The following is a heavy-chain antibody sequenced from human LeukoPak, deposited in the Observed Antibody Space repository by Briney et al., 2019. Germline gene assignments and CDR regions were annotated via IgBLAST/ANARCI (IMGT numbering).Heavy chain of an antibody. CDR1: GFTFSSRG. D-gene: IGHD2-21*01. V-gene: IGHV3-33*01. J-gene: IGHJ6*03. CDR2: IWYDGSNK. Sequence: GGSLRLSCAAFGFTFSSRGMHWVRQAPGKGLEWVTLIWYDGSNKYYADSVKGRFSISRDNSKNTLFLQINSLRVEDTAVYYCARAGIVGLYYYYMDVWGKGTTVTVSS. CDR3: ARAGIVGLYYYYMDV.